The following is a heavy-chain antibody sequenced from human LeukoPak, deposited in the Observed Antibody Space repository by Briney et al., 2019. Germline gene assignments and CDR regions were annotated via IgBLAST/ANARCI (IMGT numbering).Heavy chain of an antibody. Sequence: KPSETLSLTCAVSGCSINSGYYWGWIRQPPGKGLEWIGSIYHSGTTSYNPSLKSRVTMSVDTSKNQFSLKLSSVTAADTAVYYCARLRDLYNCFDPWGQGTLVTVSS. J-gene: IGHJ5*02. D-gene: IGHD5-24*01. CDR3: ARLRDLYNCFDP. CDR2: IYHSGTT. CDR1: GCSINSGYY. V-gene: IGHV4-38-2*01.